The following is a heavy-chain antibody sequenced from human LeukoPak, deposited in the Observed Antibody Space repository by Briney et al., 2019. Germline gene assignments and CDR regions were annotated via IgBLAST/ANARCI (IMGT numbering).Heavy chain of an antibody. Sequence: GGSLRLSCAASGFTFSSYWMSWVRQAPGEGLEWVANIKQDGSEKYYVDSVKGRFTISRDNAKNSLYLQMNSLRAEDTAVYYCARDHMVRGVIAYYYYYGMDVWGQGTTVTVSS. V-gene: IGHV3-7*01. CDR3: ARDHMVRGVIAYYYYYGMDV. D-gene: IGHD3-10*01. CDR1: GFTFSSYW. CDR2: IKQDGSEK. J-gene: IGHJ6*02.